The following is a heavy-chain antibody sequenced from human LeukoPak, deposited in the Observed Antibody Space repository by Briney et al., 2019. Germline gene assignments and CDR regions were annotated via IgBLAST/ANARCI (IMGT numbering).Heavy chain of an antibody. J-gene: IGHJ4*02. D-gene: IGHD3-22*01. CDR3: ARDLSGYYPED. V-gene: IGHV4-31*03. CDR2: IYYSGST. Sequence: PSETPSLTCTVSGGSISSGGYYWSWIRQHPGKGLEWIGYIYYSGSTYYNSSLKSRVTISVDTSKNQFSLKLSSVTAADTAVYYCARDLSGYYPEDWGQGTLVTVSS. CDR1: GGSISSGGYY.